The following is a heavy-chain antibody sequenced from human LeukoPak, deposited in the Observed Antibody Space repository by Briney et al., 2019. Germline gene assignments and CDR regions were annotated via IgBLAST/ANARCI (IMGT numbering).Heavy chain of an antibody. CDR3: AARASSGWYRYAFDI. V-gene: IGHV1-69*04. Sequence: ASVKVSCKASGGTFSSYAISWVRQAPGQGLEWMGRIIPILGIANYAQKFQGRVTITADKSTSTAYMELSSLRSEDTAVYYCAARASSGWYRYAFDIWGQGTMVTVSS. J-gene: IGHJ3*02. CDR1: GGTFSSYA. D-gene: IGHD6-19*01. CDR2: IIPILGIA.